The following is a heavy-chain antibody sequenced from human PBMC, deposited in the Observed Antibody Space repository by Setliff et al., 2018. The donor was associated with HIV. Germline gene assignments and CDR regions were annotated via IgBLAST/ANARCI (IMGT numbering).Heavy chain of an antibody. Sequence: ASVKVSCKASGGTFSSHAINWVRQAPGQGLEWVGGIIPIVDKTNYAQKFQGRVAITADKSTITAYMELSSLRSEDTAVYYCAREPDYGIRDAFDIWGQGTMVTVSS. J-gene: IGHJ3*02. CDR3: AREPDYGIRDAFDI. CDR2: IIPIVDKT. V-gene: IGHV1-69*10. D-gene: IGHD4-17*01. CDR1: GGTFSSHA.